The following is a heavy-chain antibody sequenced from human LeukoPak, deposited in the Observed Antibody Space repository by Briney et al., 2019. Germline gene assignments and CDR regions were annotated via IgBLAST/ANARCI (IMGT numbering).Heavy chain of an antibody. D-gene: IGHD2-2*01. CDR2: IRSKAYGGTT. Sequence: PGGSLRLSCIASGFTFGDYAMSWVRQAPGKGLEWVGFIRSKAYGGTTEYAASVKGRFTISRDDSKSIAYLQMNSLKTEDTAVYYCTRGYQLPRYYYYYMDVWGKGTTVTVSS. CDR3: TRGYQLPRYYYYYMDV. J-gene: IGHJ6*03. CDR1: GFTFGDYA. V-gene: IGHV3-49*04.